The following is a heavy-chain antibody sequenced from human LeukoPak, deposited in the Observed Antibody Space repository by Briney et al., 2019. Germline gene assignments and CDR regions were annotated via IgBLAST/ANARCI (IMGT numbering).Heavy chain of an antibody. J-gene: IGHJ4*02. Sequence: SETLSLTCTVSGGSISSSSYYWGWIRQPPGKGLEWIGSIYYSGSTYYNPSLKSRVTISVDTSKNQFSLRLSSVTAADTAVYYCARVTGYVMEDYFDYWGQGTLVTVSS. CDR3: ARVTGYVMEDYFDY. D-gene: IGHD6-13*01. CDR1: GGSISSSSYY. CDR2: IYYSGST. V-gene: IGHV4-39*07.